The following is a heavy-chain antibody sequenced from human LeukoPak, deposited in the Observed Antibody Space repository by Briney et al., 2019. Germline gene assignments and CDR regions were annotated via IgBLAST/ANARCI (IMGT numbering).Heavy chain of an antibody. Sequence: SETLSLTCTVSGGSISSYYWSWIRQPPGKGLEWIGYIYYSGSTNYNPSLKSRVTISVDTSKNQFSLKLSSVTAADTAVYYCARLTRLGNRDYFDYWGQGTLVTVSS. V-gene: IGHV4-59*01. J-gene: IGHJ4*02. CDR2: IYYSGST. CDR3: ARLTRLGNRDYFDY. CDR1: GGSISSYY. D-gene: IGHD1-14*01.